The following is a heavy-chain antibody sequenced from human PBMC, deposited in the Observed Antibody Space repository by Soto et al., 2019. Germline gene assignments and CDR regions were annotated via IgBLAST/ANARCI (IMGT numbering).Heavy chain of an antibody. V-gene: IGHV3-30-3*01. CDR1: GFTFSSYA. J-gene: IGHJ4*02. Sequence: QVQLVESGGGVVQPGRSLRLSCAASGFTFSSYAMHWVRQAPGKGLEWVAVISYDGSNKYYADSVKGRFTISRDNSKNTMYLQMNSLRAEDTAVYYCAKAARTDYGDYAPYYFDSWVQGTLVTVSS. CDR3: AKAARTDYGDYAPYYFDS. D-gene: IGHD4-17*01. CDR2: ISYDGSNK.